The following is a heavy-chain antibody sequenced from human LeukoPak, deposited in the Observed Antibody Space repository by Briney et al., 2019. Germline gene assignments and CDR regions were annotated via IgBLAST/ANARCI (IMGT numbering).Heavy chain of an antibody. CDR2: IGTAGDT. D-gene: IGHD1-26*01. J-gene: IGHJ6*03. Sequence: PGGSLRLSCAASGFTFSSYDMHWVRQATGKGLEWVSAIGTAGDTYYPGSLKGRFTISRENAKNSLYLQMNSLRAGDTAVYYCARSQGWDYYYYMDVWGKGTTVTVSS. CDR1: GFTFSSYD. V-gene: IGHV3-13*01. CDR3: ARSQGWDYYYYMDV.